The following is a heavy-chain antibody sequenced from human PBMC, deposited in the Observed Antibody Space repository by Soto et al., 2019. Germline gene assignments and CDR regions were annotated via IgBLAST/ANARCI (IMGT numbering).Heavy chain of an antibody. Sequence: QVQLQESGPGLVKPSETLSLTCTVSGASSSGFYWSWIRKSAGKGLEWIGRIYATGTTDYNPSLKSRVMMSVDTSKKQFSLKLRSVTAADTAVYYWVRGGTKTLRDWFDPWGQGISVSVAS. CDR3: VRGGTKTLRDWFDP. CDR1: GASSSGFY. V-gene: IGHV4-4*07. J-gene: IGHJ5*02. D-gene: IGHD1-1*01. CDR2: IYATGTT.